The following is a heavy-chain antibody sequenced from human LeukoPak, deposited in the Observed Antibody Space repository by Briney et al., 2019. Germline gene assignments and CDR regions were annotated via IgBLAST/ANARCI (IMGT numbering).Heavy chain of an antibody. CDR3: ARQGYSGHSQGAADY. V-gene: IGHV1-69*13. Sequence: SVKVSCKAPGGTFSSYAISWVRQAPGQGLEWMGGIIPIFGTANYAQKFQGRVTITADESTSTAYMELRSLRSDDTAVYYCARQGYSGHSQGAADYWGQGTLVTVSS. D-gene: IGHD4-23*01. J-gene: IGHJ4*02. CDR1: GGTFSSYA. CDR2: IIPIFGTA.